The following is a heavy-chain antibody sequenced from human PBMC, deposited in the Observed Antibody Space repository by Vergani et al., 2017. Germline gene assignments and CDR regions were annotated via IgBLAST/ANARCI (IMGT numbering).Heavy chain of an antibody. J-gene: IGHJ6*03. Sequence: VHLVLSGADVPKPGESLKIPCGGSGYIFSNYWIAWVRQMPGKGPEWMGIIYPGDSKTRYNPSFQGHVNVSTDKSISTAYLQWNTLQSPYTAIYYCAIMGTYWEHYAMDVWGKGTTVTVSS. V-gene: IGHV5-51*03. D-gene: IGHD1-26*01. CDR1: GYIFSNYW. CDR3: AIMGTYWEHYAMDV. CDR2: IYPGDSKT.